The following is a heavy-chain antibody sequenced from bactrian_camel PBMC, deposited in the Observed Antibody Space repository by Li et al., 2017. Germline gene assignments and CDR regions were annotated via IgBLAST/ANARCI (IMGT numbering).Heavy chain of an antibody. CDR2: IDSNGDDT. Sequence: DVQLVESGGGSVKAGGSLKLSCETSESTASAFCMGWVRQVGAKREGVAVIDSNGDDTYYLQSVEGRFTISRDNAKNTVYLQMSRLKSEDTALYFCAHSSGGNLALGADNFWGQGTQVTVS. J-gene: IGHJ4*01. CDR3: AHSSGGNLALGADNF. V-gene: IGHV3S31*01. CDR1: ESTASAFC. D-gene: IGHD2*01.